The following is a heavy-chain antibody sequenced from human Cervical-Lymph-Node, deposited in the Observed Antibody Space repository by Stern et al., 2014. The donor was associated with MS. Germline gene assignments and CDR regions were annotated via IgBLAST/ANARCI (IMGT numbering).Heavy chain of an antibody. J-gene: IGHJ5*02. CDR3: ATHPVGP. CDR2: IYPGDSDT. Sequence: EVQLVQSGAEVKKPGESLKISCKTSGYNFTNQWIAWERQRHGKGLEFMGIIYPGDSDTRYNPSFQGQVTISADKSINTAYLQWRSLKASDTAMYYCATHPVGPWGHGTLVTVSS. V-gene: IGHV5-51*01. CDR1: GYNFTNQW.